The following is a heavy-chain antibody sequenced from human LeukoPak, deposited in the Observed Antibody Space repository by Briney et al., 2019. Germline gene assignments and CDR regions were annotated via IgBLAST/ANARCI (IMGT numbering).Heavy chain of an antibody. Sequence: PSETLSLTCTVSGYSISSGYYWGWIRQPPGKGLGWIGSIYHSGSTYYNPSLKSRVTISVDTSKNQFSLKLSSVTAADTAVYYCARDSFRSGSPWFDPWGQGTLVTVSS. J-gene: IGHJ5*02. CDR3: ARDSFRSGSPWFDP. CDR2: IYHSGST. D-gene: IGHD3-10*01. V-gene: IGHV4-38-2*02. CDR1: GYSISSGYY.